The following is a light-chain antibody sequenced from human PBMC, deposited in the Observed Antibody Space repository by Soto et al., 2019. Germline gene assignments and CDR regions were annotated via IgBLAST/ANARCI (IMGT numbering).Light chain of an antibody. V-gene: IGKV1D-13*01. CDR3: QQFNDFPLT. Sequence: IQLTQSPSSLSASVGDRVTITCRAGQDISSALAWYQQKPGKAPKLLLYDASSLDAGVPSRFSGSGSGTDFTLSITSLRPEDSATYYCQQFNDFPLTFGGGTKVQIK. CDR2: DAS. J-gene: IGKJ4*01. CDR1: QDISSA.